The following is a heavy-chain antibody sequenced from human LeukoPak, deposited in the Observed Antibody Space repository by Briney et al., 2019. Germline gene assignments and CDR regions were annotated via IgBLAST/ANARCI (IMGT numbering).Heavy chain of an antibody. Sequence: ASVKVSCKASGYTFTGYYMHWVRQAPGQGLEWMGWINPNSGGTNYAQKFQGRVTMTRDTSISTAYMELSRLRSDDTAVHYCARGDIVATVANYWGQGTLVTVSS. CDR1: GYTFTGYY. J-gene: IGHJ4*02. V-gene: IGHV1-2*02. D-gene: IGHD5-12*01. CDR2: INPNSGGT. CDR3: ARGDIVATVANY.